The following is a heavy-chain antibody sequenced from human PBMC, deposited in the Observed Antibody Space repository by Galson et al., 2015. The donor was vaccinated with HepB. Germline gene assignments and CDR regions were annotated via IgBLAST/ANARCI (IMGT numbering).Heavy chain of an antibody. CDR2: ISSSSSYI. J-gene: IGHJ6*02. D-gene: IGHD1-1*01. Sequence: SLRLSCAASGFTFSSYSMNWVRQAPGKGLEWVSSISSSSSYIYYADSVKGRFTISRDNAKNSLYLQMNSLRAEDTAVYYCARSVHSTEYYYYYGMDVWGQGTTVTVSS. CDR1: GFTFSSYS. V-gene: IGHV3-21*01. CDR3: ARSVHSTEYYYYYGMDV.